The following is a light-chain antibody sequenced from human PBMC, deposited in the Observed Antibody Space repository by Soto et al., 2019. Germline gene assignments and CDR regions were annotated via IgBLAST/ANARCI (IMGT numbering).Light chain of an antibody. CDR2: DVS. J-gene: IGLJ2*01. Sequence: QSALTQPRSVSGSPGESVTISCSGTSSDVGSYNYVSWYQQYPGKAPKVMIYDVSERPSEVPVRFSGSKSGNTASLTISGLQAEDEADYYCCSYAGSYTLVFGGGTKLTVL. V-gene: IGLV2-11*01. CDR3: CSYAGSYTLV. CDR1: SSDVGSYNY.